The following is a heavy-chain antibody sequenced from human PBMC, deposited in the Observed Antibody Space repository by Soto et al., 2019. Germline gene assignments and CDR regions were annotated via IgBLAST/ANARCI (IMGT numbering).Heavy chain of an antibody. V-gene: IGHV5-51*07. D-gene: IGHD3-22*01. Sequence: GESLKISCKGSGYSFTSYWIGWVHQMPGKGLEWMGIIYPGDSDTRYSPSFQGQVTISADKSISTAYLQWSSLKASDTAMYYCARLGARYYDSSGYYYYGMDVWGQGTTVTVSS. CDR2: IYPGDSDT. J-gene: IGHJ6*02. CDR1: GYSFTSYW. CDR3: ARLGARYYDSSGYYYYGMDV.